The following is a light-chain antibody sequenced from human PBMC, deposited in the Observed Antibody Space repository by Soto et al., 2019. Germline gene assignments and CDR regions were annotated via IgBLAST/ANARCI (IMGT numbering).Light chain of an antibody. J-gene: IGKJ5*01. V-gene: IGKV3-11*01. CDR2: GAS. CDR3: QQRSNWPIT. CDR1: QSVSSN. Sequence: EIVMTQSPATLSVSPGERATLSCRASQSVSSNLAWYQQKPGQAPRLLIYGASNRATGSPAWFSGSGSGTEFTLTISRLEPEDFAVYYCQQRSNWPITFGQGTRLEI.